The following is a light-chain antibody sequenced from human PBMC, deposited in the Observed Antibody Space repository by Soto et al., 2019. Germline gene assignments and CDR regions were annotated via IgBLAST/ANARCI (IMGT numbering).Light chain of an antibody. J-gene: IGKJ4*01. CDR3: HQANGFHLT. V-gene: IGKV1-12*01. CDR1: QGISNW. Sequence: DIQMTQSPSSVSASVGDRVTITCRASQGISNWVAWYQQKPEKCPKLVIYDASSLQSGVPSRFSGSGSGTDFPLTISSLQPEDFATYYCHQANGFHLTFGGGTKVEI. CDR2: DAS.